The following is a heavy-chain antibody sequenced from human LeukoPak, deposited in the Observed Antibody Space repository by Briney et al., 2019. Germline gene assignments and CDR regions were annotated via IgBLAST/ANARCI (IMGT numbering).Heavy chain of an antibody. V-gene: IGHV4-34*01. CDR2: INHSGST. D-gene: IGHD5-18*01. CDR1: GGSFSGYY. Sequence: SETLSLTCAVYGGSFSGYYWSWIRQPPGKGLEWIGEINHSGSTNYNPSLKSRVTISVDTSKNQFSLKLSSVTAADTAVYCCARRRLLRGYSYGYGAFDIWGQGTMVTVSS. J-gene: IGHJ3*02. CDR3: ARRRLLRGYSYGYGAFDI.